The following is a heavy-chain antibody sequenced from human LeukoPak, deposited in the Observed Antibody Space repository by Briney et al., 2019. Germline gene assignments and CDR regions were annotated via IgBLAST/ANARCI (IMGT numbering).Heavy chain of an antibody. CDR1: GGTFSSYA. J-gene: IGHJ4*02. CDR3: ARLLVGGSYRPYHVDY. CDR2: ISAYNGNT. Sequence: ASVKVSCKASGGTFSSYAISWVRQAPGQGLEWMGWISAYNGNTNYAQKLQGRVTMTTDTSTSTAYMELRSLRSDDTAVYYCARLLVGGSYRPYHVDYWGQGTLVTVSS. D-gene: IGHD1-26*01. V-gene: IGHV1-18*01.